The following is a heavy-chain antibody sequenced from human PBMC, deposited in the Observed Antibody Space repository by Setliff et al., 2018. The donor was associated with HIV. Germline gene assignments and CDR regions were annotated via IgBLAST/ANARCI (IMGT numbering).Heavy chain of an antibody. J-gene: IGHJ4*02. CDR3: ARDYSRYTWNYFDY. V-gene: IGHV3-7*03. CDR2: IKQDGSEK. CDR1: GFTFSNYW. D-gene: IGHD1-20*01. Sequence: PGGSLRLSCAASGFTFSNYWMSWVRQAPGKGLEWVANIKQDGSEKYYVDSVKGRLTISRDNAKKSLYLQMNSLRAEDTALYYCARDYSRYTWNYFDYWGQGTLVTVSS.